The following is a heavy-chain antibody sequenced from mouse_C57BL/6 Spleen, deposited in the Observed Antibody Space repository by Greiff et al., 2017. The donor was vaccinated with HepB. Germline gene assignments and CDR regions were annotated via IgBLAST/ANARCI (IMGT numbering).Heavy chain of an antibody. J-gene: IGHJ4*01. CDR1: GFSFNTYA. V-gene: IGHV10-1*01. Sequence: DVHLVESGGGLVQPKGSLKLSCAASGFSFNTYAMNWVRQAPGKGLEWVARIRSKSNNYATYYADSVKDRFTISRDDSESMLYLQMNNLKTEDTAMYYCVIQHGYDVYYAMDYWGQGTSVTVSS. D-gene: IGHD2-2*01. CDR2: IRSKSNNYAT. CDR3: VIQHGYDVYYAMDY.